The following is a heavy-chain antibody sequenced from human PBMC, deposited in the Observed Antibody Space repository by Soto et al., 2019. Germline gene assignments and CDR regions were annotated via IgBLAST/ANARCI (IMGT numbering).Heavy chain of an antibody. CDR2: IIPILGIA. CDR3: ATSSLGDSEYNWFDP. Sequence: SVKVSCKASGGTFSSYTISWVRQAPGQGLEWMGRIIPILGIANYAQKFQGRVTITADKSTSTAYMELSSLRSEDTAVYYCATSSLGDSEYNWFDPWGQGTLVTVSS. CDR1: GGTFSSYT. V-gene: IGHV1-69*02. D-gene: IGHD3-16*01. J-gene: IGHJ5*02.